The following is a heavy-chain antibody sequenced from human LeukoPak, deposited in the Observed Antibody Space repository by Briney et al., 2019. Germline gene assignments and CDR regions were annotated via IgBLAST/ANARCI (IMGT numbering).Heavy chain of an antibody. J-gene: IGHJ5*02. V-gene: IGHV3-48*01. Sequence: GGSLRLSCAASGFTFSTYSMNWVRQAPGKGLEWVSYISSSSTTIYYADSVKGRFTISRDNAKNSLYLQMNSLGAEDTAVYYCTRDRAFTMIRGVITNWFDPWGQGTQVTVSS. CDR2: ISSSSTTI. CDR1: GFTFSTYS. CDR3: TRDRAFTMIRGVITNWFDP. D-gene: IGHD3-10*01.